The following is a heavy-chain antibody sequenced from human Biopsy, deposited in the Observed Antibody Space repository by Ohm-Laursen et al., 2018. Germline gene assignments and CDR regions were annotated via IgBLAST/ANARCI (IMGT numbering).Heavy chain of an antibody. D-gene: IGHD1-14*01. CDR3: VKQWGGYNFDS. V-gene: IGHV3-23*01. J-gene: IGHJ5*01. CDR2: IDVSDYNT. CDR1: GFPFHNYA. Sequence: SLRLSCTASGFPFHNYAMNWVRQAPGRGMEWVAHIDVSDYNTYYADSVRGRFTTSRDNSKQMVHLEINSLTADDTAVYYCVKQWGGYNFDSWGQGTLVTVSS.